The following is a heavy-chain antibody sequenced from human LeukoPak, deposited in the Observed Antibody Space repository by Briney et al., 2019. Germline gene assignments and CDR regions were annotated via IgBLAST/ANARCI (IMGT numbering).Heavy chain of an antibody. V-gene: IGHV3-11*06. Sequence: GGSLRLSCAASGFTFSDYYMSWIRQAPGKGLEWVSSISSSSSYIYYADSVKGRFTISRDNAKNSLYLQMNSLRAEDTAVYYCARLYDFWSGYRSHYMDVWGKGTTVTVSS. CDR2: ISSSSSYI. CDR3: ARLYDFWSGYRSHYMDV. J-gene: IGHJ6*03. CDR1: GFTFSDYY. D-gene: IGHD3-3*01.